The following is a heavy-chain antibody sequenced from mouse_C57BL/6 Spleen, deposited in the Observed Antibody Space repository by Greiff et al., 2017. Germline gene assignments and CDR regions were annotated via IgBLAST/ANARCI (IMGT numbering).Heavy chain of an antibody. Sequence: VQLQQSVAELVRPGASVKLSCTASGFNIKNTYMHWVKQRPEQGLEWIGRIDPANGNTKYAPKFQGKATITADTASNTAYLQLSSLTSEDTAIYYCARCYCYGSSTYAMDDWGQGTSVTVSS. CDR1: GFNIKNTY. V-gene: IGHV14-3*01. J-gene: IGHJ4*01. D-gene: IGHD1-1*01. CDR2: IDPANGNT. CDR3: ARCYCYGSSTYAMDD.